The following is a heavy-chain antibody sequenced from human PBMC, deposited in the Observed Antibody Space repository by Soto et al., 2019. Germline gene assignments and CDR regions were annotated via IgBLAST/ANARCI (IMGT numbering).Heavy chain of an antibody. D-gene: IGHD3-3*01. J-gene: IGHJ4*02. Sequence: GGSLRLSCAASGFTFSSYAMHWVRQAPGKGLEWVAVISYDGSNKYYADSVKGRFTISRDNSKNTLYLQMNSLRAEDTAVYYCAKDRYYDFLGGQGTLVTVSS. CDR1: GFTFSSYA. V-gene: IGHV3-30-3*01. CDR2: ISYDGSNK. CDR3: AKDRYYDFL.